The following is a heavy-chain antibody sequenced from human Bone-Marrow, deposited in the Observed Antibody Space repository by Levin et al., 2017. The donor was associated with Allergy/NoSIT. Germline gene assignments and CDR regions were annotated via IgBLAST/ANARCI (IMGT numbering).Heavy chain of an antibody. CDR1: GYSFASDR. CDR2: IDPSDSYT. J-gene: IGHJ4*02. CDR3: ARGFLTGYSTPSDY. Sequence: GESLKISCKGSGYSFASDRINWVRQMPGKGLEWMARIDPSDSYTNYSPSFQGHVTISVDKSISTAYLQWSSLKASDTAMYYCARGFLTGYSTPSDYWGQGTLVTVSS. V-gene: IGHV5-10-1*01. D-gene: IGHD3-9*01.